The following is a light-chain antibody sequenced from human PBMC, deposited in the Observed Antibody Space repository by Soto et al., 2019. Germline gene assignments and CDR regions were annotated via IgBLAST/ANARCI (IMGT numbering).Light chain of an antibody. V-gene: IGKV1-39*01. CDR2: GGS. J-gene: IGKJ1*01. CDR1: QSIGSY. Sequence: DIQVTQSPSSLSGSVGDRITITCRASQSIGSYLNWYKQEPGKASNLMIHGGSILQSGVPPRFCGVGGGTASTLPLRSLKPDDFATYYCQQYNSHWTFGPGTKMDI. CDR3: QQYNSHWT.